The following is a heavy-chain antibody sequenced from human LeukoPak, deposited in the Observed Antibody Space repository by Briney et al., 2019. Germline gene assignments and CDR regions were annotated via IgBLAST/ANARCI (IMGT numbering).Heavy chain of an antibody. CDR3: ARLYYYGSGSPPY. D-gene: IGHD3-10*01. J-gene: IGHJ4*02. V-gene: IGHV3-53*01. Sequence: GGSLRLSCAASGLTLSDNYMSWVRQAPGKGLEWVSVIYSGGTTTYYADSVKGRLTISRDNSQNTLYLQMSGLRAGDTAVYYCARLYYYGSGSPPYWGQGTLVTVSS. CDR2: IYSGGTTT. CDR1: GLTLSDNY.